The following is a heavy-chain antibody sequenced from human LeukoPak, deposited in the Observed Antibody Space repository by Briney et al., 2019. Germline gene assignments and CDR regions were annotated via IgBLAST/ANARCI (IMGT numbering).Heavy chain of an antibody. CDR3: ARDLHDYGDYGRAFDI. CDR2: IYYSGST. V-gene: IGHV4-61*01. Sequence: SETLSLTCTVSGGSVSSGSYYWSWIRQPPGKGLEWIGYIYYSGSTNYNPSLKSRVTISVDTSKNQFSLKLSSVTAADTAVYYCARDLHDYGDYGRAFDIWGQGTMVAVSS. CDR1: GGSVSSGSYY. D-gene: IGHD4-17*01. J-gene: IGHJ3*02.